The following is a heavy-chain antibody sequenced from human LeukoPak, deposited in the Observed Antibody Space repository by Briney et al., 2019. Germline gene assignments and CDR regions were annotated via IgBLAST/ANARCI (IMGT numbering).Heavy chain of an antibody. J-gene: IGHJ4*02. CDR2: IKQDGSEK. V-gene: IGHV3-7*01. CDR3: ARGRWAPFDC. CDR1: GFTSSGYW. Sequence: GGSLRLSCAASGFTSSGYWMHWVRQAPGKGLEWVANIKQDGSEKNYVASVKGRFTISRDNAKNSLYLQMNSLRAEDTALYYFARGRWAPFDCWGQGTLVTVSS. D-gene: IGHD6-13*01.